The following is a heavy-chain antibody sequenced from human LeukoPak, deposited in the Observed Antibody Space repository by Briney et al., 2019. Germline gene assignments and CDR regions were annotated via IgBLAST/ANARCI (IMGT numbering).Heavy chain of an antibody. V-gene: IGHV4-4*09. CDR1: AASISNYY. Sequence: SETLSLTCAVSAASISNYYWSWVRQAPGKGLEWIGYISTSGSTNYNPSLKSRVSISLDASKNRFSLNLNFVTAADTAVYYCASPRSGYRYTFDYWGQGALVTVSS. CDR3: ASPRSGYRYTFDY. CDR2: ISTSGST. D-gene: IGHD3-22*01. J-gene: IGHJ4*02.